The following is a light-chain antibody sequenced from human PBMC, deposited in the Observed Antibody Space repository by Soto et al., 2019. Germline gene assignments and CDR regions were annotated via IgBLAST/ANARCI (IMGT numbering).Light chain of an antibody. CDR2: EVT. Sequence: QSALTQPPSASGSPVQSLTISCSGTSNDIGNYDYVSWYQLHPGKAPKLMIFEVTKRPPGVPDRFSGSKSGNTASLTVSGLQAEDEADYYCSSFADSNTLLFGGGTKLTVL. V-gene: IGLV2-8*01. J-gene: IGLJ2*01. CDR3: SSFADSNTLL. CDR1: SNDIGNYDY.